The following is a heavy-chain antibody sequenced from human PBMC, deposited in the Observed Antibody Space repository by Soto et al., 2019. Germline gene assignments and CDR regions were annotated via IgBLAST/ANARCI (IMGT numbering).Heavy chain of an antibody. CDR1: GFTFSSYV. V-gene: IGHV3-23*01. D-gene: IGHD3-10*01. CDR3: AKGSASGRPYYFDS. CDR2: ITGGGGRT. J-gene: IGHJ4*02. Sequence: EVQLLESGGGLVQPGGSLRLSCAASGFTFSSYVRGWVRQAPGKGLEWVSAITGGGGRTNDADSVKGRFTISRDNSKLTLYLQMNSLRAEDTALYYCAKGSASGRPYYFDSWGQGTLVTVSS.